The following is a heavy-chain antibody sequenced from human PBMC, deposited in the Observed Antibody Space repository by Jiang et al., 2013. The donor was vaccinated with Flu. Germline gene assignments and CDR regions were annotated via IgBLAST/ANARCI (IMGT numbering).Heavy chain of an antibody. CDR3: ARDGGPLPAARLQYYYYYYYMDV. V-gene: IGHV1-18*01. CDR2: ISAYNGNT. D-gene: IGHD2-2*01. Sequence: EWMGWISAYNGNTNYAQKLQGRVTMTTDTSTSTAYMELRSLRSDDTAVYYCARDGGPLPAARLQYYYYYYYMDVWGKGTTVTVSS. J-gene: IGHJ6*03.